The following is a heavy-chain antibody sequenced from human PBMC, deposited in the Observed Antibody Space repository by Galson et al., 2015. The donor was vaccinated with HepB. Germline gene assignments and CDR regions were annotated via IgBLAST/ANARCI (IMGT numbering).Heavy chain of an antibody. V-gene: IGHV1-46*01. J-gene: IGHJ6*02. CDR2: INPSGGST. D-gene: IGHD6-19*01. Sequence: SVKVSCKASGGTFSSYAISWVRQAPGQGLEWMGIINPSGGSTSYAQKFQGRVTMTRDTSTSTVYMELSSLRSEDTAVYYCARANVQWLVRRDYVDYYYGMDVWGQGTTVTVSS. CDR3: ARANVQWLVRRDYVDYYYGMDV. CDR1: GGTFSSYA.